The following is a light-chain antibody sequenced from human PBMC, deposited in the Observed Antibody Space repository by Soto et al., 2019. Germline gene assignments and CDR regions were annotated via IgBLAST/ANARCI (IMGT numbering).Light chain of an antibody. J-gene: IGKJ5*01. CDR3: QHFKSFPIT. CDR2: ESS. CDR1: QGISTL. V-gene: IGKV1-13*02. Sequence: AIQLTQSPSSLSASVGDRFTITCRASQGISTLLAWYQQKPGKAPKXXIYESSLLQSGVPSRFSGSGSGTDFTLTISSLKNEDVATYYCQHFKSFPITFGQGTRLEIK.